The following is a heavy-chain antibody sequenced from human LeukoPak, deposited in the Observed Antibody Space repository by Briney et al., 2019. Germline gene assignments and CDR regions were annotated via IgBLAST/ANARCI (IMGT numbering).Heavy chain of an antibody. V-gene: IGHV3-53*01. CDR3: ARGSSWYDPIDY. Sequence: GGSLRLSCAASGFTFSSYSMNWVRQAPGKGLEWVSIIYSGGSTYYADSVKGRFTISRDNSKNTLYLQMNSLRAEDTAVYYCARGSSWYDPIDYWGQGTLVTVSS. CDR2: IYSGGST. CDR1: GFTFSSYS. D-gene: IGHD6-13*01. J-gene: IGHJ4*02.